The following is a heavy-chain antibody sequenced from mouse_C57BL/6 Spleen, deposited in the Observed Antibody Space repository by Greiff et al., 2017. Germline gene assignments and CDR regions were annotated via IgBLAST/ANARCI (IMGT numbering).Heavy chain of an antibody. V-gene: IGHV1-52*01. CDR1: GYTFTSYW. J-gene: IGHJ2*01. D-gene: IGHD4-1*02. CDR3: ARVSTGSNSGD. Sequence: QVQLKQPGAELVRPGSSVKLSCKASGYTFTSYWMPWVKQRPIQGLEWIGNIDPSDSETHYNQKFKDKATLTVDTSSSTAYMQLSSLTSEDSAVYYCARVSTGSNSGDRGQGTPLTVSS. CDR2: IDPSDSET.